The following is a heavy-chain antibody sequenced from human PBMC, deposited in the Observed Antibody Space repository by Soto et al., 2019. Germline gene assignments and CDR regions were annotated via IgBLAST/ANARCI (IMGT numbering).Heavy chain of an antibody. Sequence: PSETLSLTCTVSGGXVSSGSYYWSWIRQPPGKGLEWIGYIYYSGSTNYNPSLKSRVTISVDTSKNQFSLKLSSVAAADTAVYYCARELRFLEWLSPGPFDYWGQGTLVTVSS. CDR2: IYYSGST. CDR3: ARELRFLEWLSPGPFDY. V-gene: IGHV4-61*01. CDR1: GGXVSSGSYY. J-gene: IGHJ4*02. D-gene: IGHD3-3*01.